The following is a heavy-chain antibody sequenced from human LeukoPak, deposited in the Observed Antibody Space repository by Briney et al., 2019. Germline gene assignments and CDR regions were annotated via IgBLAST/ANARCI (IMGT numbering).Heavy chain of an antibody. V-gene: IGHV4-34*01. CDR3: ARTSGYAKYYFDY. D-gene: IGHD3-3*01. J-gene: IGHJ4*02. CDR1: GGSFSGYY. CDR2: INHSGST. Sequence: PSETLSLTCAVYGGSFSGYYWSWIRQPPGKGLEWIGEINHSGSTNYNPSLKSRVTISVDRSKNQFSLKLSSVTAADTAVYYCARTSGYAKYYFDYWGQGTLVTVSS.